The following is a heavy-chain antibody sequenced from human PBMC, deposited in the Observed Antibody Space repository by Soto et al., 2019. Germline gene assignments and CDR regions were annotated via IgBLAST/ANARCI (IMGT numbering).Heavy chain of an antibody. CDR2: ITGSGRDT. CDR3: AKKGQENSPQAFDS. V-gene: IGHV3-23*01. CDR1: GFTFRNNV. Sequence: GESLKISCAASGFTFRNNVLSWVRQAPGKGLDWVSGITGSGRDTYYADSVKGRFTISRDNSKNMVFLQMNSLRAEDTALYYCAKKGQENSPQAFDSWGPGTLVPVSS. J-gene: IGHJ4*02.